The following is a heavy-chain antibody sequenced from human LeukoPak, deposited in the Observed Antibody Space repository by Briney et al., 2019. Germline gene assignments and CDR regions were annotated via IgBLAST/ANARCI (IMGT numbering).Heavy chain of an antibody. CDR2: IYYSGST. Sequence: PSETLSLTCTVSGGSISSGGYYWSWIRQHPGKGLEWIGYIYYSGSTNYNPSLKSRVTISVDTSKNQFSLKLSSVTAADTAVYYCARDAGVFWSGQWTEHNWFDPGGQGPLVTVSS. CDR1: GGSISSGGYY. V-gene: IGHV4-61*08. J-gene: IGHJ5*02. CDR3: ARDAGVFWSGQWTEHNWFDP. D-gene: IGHD3-3*01.